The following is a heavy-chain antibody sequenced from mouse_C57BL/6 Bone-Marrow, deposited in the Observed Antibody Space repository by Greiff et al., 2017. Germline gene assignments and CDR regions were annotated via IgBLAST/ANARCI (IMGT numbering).Heavy chain of an antibody. CDR1: GFTFSNYW. CDR3: TAYYGYGGGFAY. CDR2: IRLKSDNYAT. D-gene: IGHD2-9*01. Sequence: EVKLMESGGGLVQPGGSMKLSCVASGFTFSNYWMNWVRQSPEKGLEWVAQIRLKSDNYATHYAESVKGRFTISRDDSKSSVYLQLNNLRAEDTGIDYCTAYYGYGGGFAYWGQGTLVTVSA. J-gene: IGHJ3*01. V-gene: IGHV6-3*01.